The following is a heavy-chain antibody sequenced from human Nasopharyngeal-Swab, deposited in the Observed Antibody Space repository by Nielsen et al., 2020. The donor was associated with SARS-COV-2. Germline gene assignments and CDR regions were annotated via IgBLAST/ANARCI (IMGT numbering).Heavy chain of an antibody. D-gene: IGHD3-22*01. CDR3: TRPPYYYDSSGYLPFDY. J-gene: IGHJ4*02. V-gene: IGHV3-15*01. CDR2: IKSKTDGGTT. Sequence: WIRQPPGKGLEWVGRIKSKTDGGTTDYAEPVKGRFTISRDDSKSIAYLQMNSLKTEDTAVYYCTRPPYYYDSSGYLPFDYWGQGTLVTVSS.